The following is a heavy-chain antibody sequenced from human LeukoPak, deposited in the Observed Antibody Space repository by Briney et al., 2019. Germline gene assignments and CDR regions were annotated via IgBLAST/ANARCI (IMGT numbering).Heavy chain of an antibody. J-gene: IGHJ4*02. CDR2: VSGSGGST. Sequence: GGSLSLSCAASGFTFSSYAMSWVRQAAGKGLEWVSTVSGSGGSTYYADSVKGRFTISRDNSKNTLYLQMNSLRAEDTALYYCAKDLVGAGYYFDYWGQGTLVTVSS. V-gene: IGHV3-23*01. CDR1: GFTFSSYA. D-gene: IGHD5-24*01. CDR3: AKDLVGAGYYFDY.